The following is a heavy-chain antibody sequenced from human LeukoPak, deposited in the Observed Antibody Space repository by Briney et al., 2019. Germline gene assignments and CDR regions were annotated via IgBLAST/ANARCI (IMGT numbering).Heavy chain of an antibody. CDR1: GFTFSNSA. CDR2: ISGSGGST. CDR3: ATKTDCSGGSCYPS. Sequence: PGGSLRLSCAASGFTFSNSAMNWVRQAPGKGLEWVSAISGSGGSTYYADSVKGRFTISRDNAKNSLYLQMNSLRAEDTAVYYCATKTDCSGGSCYPSWGQGTLVTVSS. D-gene: IGHD2-15*01. V-gene: IGHV3-23*01. J-gene: IGHJ4*02.